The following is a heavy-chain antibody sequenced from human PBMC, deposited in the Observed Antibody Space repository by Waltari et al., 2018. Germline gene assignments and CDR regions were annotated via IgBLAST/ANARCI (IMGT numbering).Heavy chain of an antibody. V-gene: IGHV4-38-2*01. CDR1: GYSISSRYY. Sequence: QVQLQESGPGLVKPSETLSLTCAVSGYSISSRYYWGWIRQPPGKGPEWIGNIYHSWGNYYKPSLESRVTISVDTSKNQFSLKLSSVTAADTAVYYCAKYSGHYLVRDAFHIWGQGTMVSVSS. CDR3: AKYSGHYLVRDAFHI. D-gene: IGHD4-17*01. J-gene: IGHJ3*02. CDR2: IYHSWGN.